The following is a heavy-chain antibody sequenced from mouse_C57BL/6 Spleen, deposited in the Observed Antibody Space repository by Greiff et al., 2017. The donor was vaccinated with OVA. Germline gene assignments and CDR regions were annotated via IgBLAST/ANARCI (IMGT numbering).Heavy chain of an antibody. V-gene: IGHV5-9-1*02. D-gene: IGHD1-2*01. CDR2: ISSGGDYI. CDR3: TSEGTTARYFDV. Sequence: EVKLVESGEGLVKPGGSLKLSCAASGFTFSSYAMSWVRQTPEKRLEWVAYISSGGDYIYYADTVKGRFTISRDNARNTLYLQMSSLKSEDTAMYYCTSEGTTARYFDVWGTGTTVTVSS. CDR1: GFTFSSYA. J-gene: IGHJ1*03.